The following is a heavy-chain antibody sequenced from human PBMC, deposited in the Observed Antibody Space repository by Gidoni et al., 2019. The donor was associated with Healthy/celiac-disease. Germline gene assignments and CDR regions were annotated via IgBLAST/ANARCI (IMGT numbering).Heavy chain of an antibody. D-gene: IGHD3-10*01. CDR1: GFTFSSYS. CDR2: ISSSSSYI. CDR3: ASHHGSGNSLDY. V-gene: IGHV3-21*01. Sequence: EVQLVESGGGLVKPGGSLSLSCAASGFTFSSYSMNWVRQAPGKGLEWVSSISSSSSYIYYADSVKGRFTISRDNAKNSLYLQMNSLRAEDTAVYYCASHHGSGNSLDYWGQGTLVTVSS. J-gene: IGHJ4*02.